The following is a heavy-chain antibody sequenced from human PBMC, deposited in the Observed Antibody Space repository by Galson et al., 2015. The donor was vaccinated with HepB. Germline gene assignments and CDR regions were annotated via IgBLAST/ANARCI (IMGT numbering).Heavy chain of an antibody. D-gene: IGHD3-22*01. CDR2: ISGSGGST. CDR3: AKKDVGYYYDSSGYYGG. CDR1: GFTFSSYA. J-gene: IGHJ4*02. Sequence: SLRLSCAASGFTFSSYAMSWVRQAPGKGLEWVSAISGSGGSTYYADSVKGRFTISRDNSKNTLYLQMNSLRAEDTAVYYCAKKDVGYYYDSSGYYGGWGQGTLVTVSS. V-gene: IGHV3-23*01.